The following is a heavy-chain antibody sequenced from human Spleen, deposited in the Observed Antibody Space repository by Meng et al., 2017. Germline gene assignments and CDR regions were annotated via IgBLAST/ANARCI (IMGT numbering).Heavy chain of an antibody. J-gene: IGHJ4*02. CDR2: IYSTGET. V-gene: IGHV4-30-4*01. Sequence: QVQLQESGPGLVRPSQTLSLTCTVSGYSISSDNSYWSWIRQSPGRGLEWIGFIYSTGETYYNPSLKSRLTISVDTSKNQFSLKLVSVTAADTAVYYCATSLDFWTGDHSGYWGQGILVTVSS. CDR3: ATSLDFWTGDHSGY. CDR1: GYSISSDNSY. D-gene: IGHD3/OR15-3a*01.